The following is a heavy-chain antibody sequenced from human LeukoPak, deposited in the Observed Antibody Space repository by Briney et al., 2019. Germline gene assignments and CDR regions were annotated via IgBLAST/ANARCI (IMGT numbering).Heavy chain of an antibody. D-gene: IGHD4-23*01. CDR2: IYSSGST. CDR1: GGSISSYY. J-gene: IGHJ4*02. Sequence: PSETLSLTCTVSGGSISSYYWSWIRQPPGKGLEWIGYIYSSGSTNYNPSLKSRVTISVDTSKNQFSQKLSSVTAADTAVYYCARRSGNSLWDYWGQGTLVTVSS. CDR3: ARRSGNSLWDY. V-gene: IGHV4-59*08.